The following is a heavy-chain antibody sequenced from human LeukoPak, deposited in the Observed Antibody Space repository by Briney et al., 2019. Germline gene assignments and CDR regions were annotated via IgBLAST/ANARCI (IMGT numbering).Heavy chain of an antibody. D-gene: IGHD4-17*01. CDR1: GGSISSYY. V-gene: IGHV4-4*07. CDR2: IYTSGST. J-gene: IGHJ4*02. CDR3: ARSATVTTGYVDY. Sequence: SETLSLTCTVSGGSISSYYWSWIRQPAGKGLEWIGRIYTSGSTNYNPSLKSRVTISVDTSKNQFSLKLTSVTAAETAVYYCARSATVTTGYVDYWSQGALVTVTS.